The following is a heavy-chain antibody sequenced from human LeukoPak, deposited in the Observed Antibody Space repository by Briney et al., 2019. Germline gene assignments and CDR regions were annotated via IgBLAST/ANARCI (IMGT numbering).Heavy chain of an antibody. Sequence: ASVTVSCKASGYTFTSYYMHWVRQAPGQGLEWMGIINPSGGSTSYAQKLQGRVTMTRDSSTSTVYMELSSLRSEDTAVYYCARDAYYYDSSGYYAFGVDYWGQGTLVTVSS. CDR2: INPSGGST. CDR1: GYTFTSYY. D-gene: IGHD3-22*01. J-gene: IGHJ4*02. CDR3: ARDAYYYDSSGYYAFGVDY. V-gene: IGHV1-46*04.